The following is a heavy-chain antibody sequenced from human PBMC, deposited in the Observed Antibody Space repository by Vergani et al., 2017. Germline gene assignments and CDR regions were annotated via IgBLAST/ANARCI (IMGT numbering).Heavy chain of an antibody. V-gene: IGHV3-48*01. CDR3: ARDHRDYNNYPGTFDI. Sequence: EVQLLESGGNLVQPGGSLRLSCAASGFTFTNFAMTWVRQAPGEGLEWVSYISNSGNTIEYADSVKGRFSISRDNAKSSLFLQMDSLRAEDTAVYYCARDHRDYNNYPGTFDIWGQGSMVTVSS. J-gene: IGHJ3*02. CDR1: GFTFTNFA. CDR2: ISNSGNTI. D-gene: IGHD5-24*01.